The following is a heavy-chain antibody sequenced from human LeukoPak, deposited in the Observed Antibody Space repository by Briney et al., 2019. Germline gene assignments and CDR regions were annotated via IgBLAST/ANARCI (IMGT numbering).Heavy chain of an antibody. V-gene: IGHV4-34*01. CDR1: GGSFSGYY. D-gene: IGHD3-10*01. Sequence: SETLSLTCAVYGGSFSGYYWSWIRQPPGKGLEWIGEINHSGSTNYNPSLKSRLTISVDTSKNQFSLKLSSVTAADTAVYYCARVSLRFGELMYWGQGTLATVSS. J-gene: IGHJ4*02. CDR3: ARVSLRFGELMY. CDR2: INHSGST.